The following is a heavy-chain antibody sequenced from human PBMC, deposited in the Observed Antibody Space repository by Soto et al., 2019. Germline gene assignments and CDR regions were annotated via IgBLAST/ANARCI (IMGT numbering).Heavy chain of an antibody. Sequence: PGGSLRLSCAASGFTFSSYGMHWVRQAPGKGLEWVAVIWYDGSNKYYADSVKGRFTISRDNSKNTLYLQMNSLRAEDTAVYYCARDGLTGTPCDYWGQGTLVTVSS. CDR1: GFTFSSYG. CDR3: ARDGLTGTPCDY. V-gene: IGHV3-33*01. D-gene: IGHD1-7*01. CDR2: IWYDGSNK. J-gene: IGHJ4*02.